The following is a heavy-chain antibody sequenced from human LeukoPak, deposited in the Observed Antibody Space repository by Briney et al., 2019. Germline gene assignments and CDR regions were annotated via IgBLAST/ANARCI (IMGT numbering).Heavy chain of an antibody. CDR2: IFTDGST. J-gene: IGHJ4*02. CDR1: GVTITKNY. V-gene: IGHV3-53*01. CDR3: ARDFAQAGYFDY. D-gene: IGHD6-19*01. Sequence: GGSLTLSCAASGVTITKNYMRWVRQAAGKCLECVSVIFTDGSTHYADSVKGRFIISRDNSKNTVSLQMDSLTMDDSGVYYCARDFAQAGYFDYWGLGTLVIVSS.